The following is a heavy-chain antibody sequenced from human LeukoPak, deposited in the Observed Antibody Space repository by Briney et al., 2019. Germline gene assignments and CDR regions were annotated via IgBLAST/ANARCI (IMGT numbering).Heavy chain of an antibody. D-gene: IGHD6-25*01. CDR1: GGSFSGFY. Sequence: SDTLSPTCAVYGGSFSGFYWSWIRHVPGKGLEWIGEINYTGSTSYNPSLKSRVTISVDTSQNQFFLLLTSVTAADTAVYYCARVAGYLPTRWFDPWGQGTHVTVSS. CDR2: INYTGST. J-gene: IGHJ5*02. V-gene: IGHV4-34*01. CDR3: ARVAGYLPTRWFDP.